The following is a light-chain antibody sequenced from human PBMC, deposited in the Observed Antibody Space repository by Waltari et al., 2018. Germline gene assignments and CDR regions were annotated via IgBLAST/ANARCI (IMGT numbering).Light chain of an antibody. CDR2: GAS. CDR3: QQYGTSSYT. Sequence: EFVLTQYPGTLSLSPGERATLPCRASQSVSSSYFAWYQQKPGQAPRLIIYGASSRATGIPDRFSGSGSGTDFTLTISRLEPEDFAVYYCQQYGTSSYTFGQGTKLEIK. J-gene: IGKJ2*01. V-gene: IGKV3-20*01. CDR1: QSVSSSY.